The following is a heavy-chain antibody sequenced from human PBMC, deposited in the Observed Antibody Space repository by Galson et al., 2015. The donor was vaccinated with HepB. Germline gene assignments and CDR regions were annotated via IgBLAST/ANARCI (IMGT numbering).Heavy chain of an antibody. CDR3: TRDLYNPSFDFWRGYYDNWFDP. CDR1: GFTFNNYW. D-gene: IGHD3-3*01. J-gene: IGHJ5*02. CDR2: INQDGSEK. V-gene: IGHV3-7*01. Sequence: SLRLSCAASGFTFNNYWMSWVRQAPGKGLEWVANINQDGSEKYYVGSVKGRFTISRDNGKNSLYLQVNSLRAEDTAVYYCTRDLYNPSFDFWRGYYDNWFDPWGQGTLVTVSS.